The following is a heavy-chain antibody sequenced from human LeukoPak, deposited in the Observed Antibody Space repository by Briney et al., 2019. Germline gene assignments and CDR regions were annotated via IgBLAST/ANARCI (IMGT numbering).Heavy chain of an antibody. J-gene: IGHJ6*03. CDR3: ARILAATAGSMDV. Sequence: PSETLSLTCTVSGGSISGYYWSWIRQPPGKGLEWIGYIYSSGSTNYNPSLKSRVTISEDTSKNQFSLNLTSVTAADTAVYYYARILAATAGSMDVWGRGTTVTVSS. V-gene: IGHV4-59*01. D-gene: IGHD1-14*01. CDR2: IYSSGST. CDR1: GGSISGYY.